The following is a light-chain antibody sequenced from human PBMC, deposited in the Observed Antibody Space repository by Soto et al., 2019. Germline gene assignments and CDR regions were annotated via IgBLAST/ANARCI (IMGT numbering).Light chain of an antibody. CDR3: QQRSNWPPPIT. CDR1: QSVSSS. Sequence: EVVFTQSPSTLSLSPGATATLSCGASQSVSSSLAWYQQKPGQAPRLLIYDASSRATGIPARFSGSGSGTDFALTISSLEPEDFAVYYCQQRSNWPPPITFGQGTRLEI. V-gene: IGKV3-11*01. CDR2: DAS. J-gene: IGKJ5*01.